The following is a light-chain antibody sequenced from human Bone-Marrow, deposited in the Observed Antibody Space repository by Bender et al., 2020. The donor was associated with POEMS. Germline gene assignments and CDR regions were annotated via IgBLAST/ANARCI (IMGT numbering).Light chain of an antibody. J-gene: IGLJ1*01. V-gene: IGLV2-8*01. CDR2: EVT. CDR3: STYTNRVTYV. Sequence: QSALTQPPSASGSLGQSVTISCTGTSSDVGGYNYVSWYQQHPGKAPKLIIYEVTKRPSGVPDRFSGSKSANTASLTISGLQPEDEADYYCSTYTNRVTYVFGTGTTVTLL. CDR1: SSDVGGYNY.